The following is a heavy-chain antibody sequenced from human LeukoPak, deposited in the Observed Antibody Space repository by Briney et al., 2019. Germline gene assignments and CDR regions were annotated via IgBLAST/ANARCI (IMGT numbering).Heavy chain of an antibody. V-gene: IGHV4-39*01. CDR3: ARRVLWESAFDY. Sequence: PSETLSLTCTVSGGSISSSTYYWGWIRQPPGKGLEWIGSIYYSGSTYYNPSLKSRVTISVDTSKNQFSLKLSSVTAADTAVYYCARRVLWESAFDYWGQGTLVTVSS. CDR2: IYYSGST. CDR1: GGSISSSTYY. D-gene: IGHD1-26*01. J-gene: IGHJ4*02.